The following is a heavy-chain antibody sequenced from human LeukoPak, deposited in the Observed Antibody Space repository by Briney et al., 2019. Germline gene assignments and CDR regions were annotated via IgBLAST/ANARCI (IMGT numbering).Heavy chain of an antibody. V-gene: IGHV3-7*01. Sequence: GGSLRLSCAASGFTFSSYWMSWVRQAPGKGLEWVATIRQDGSENHCVDSVKGRFTVSRDNTKNSLYLQMNSLRAEDTAVYYCAREMGSGGDCSDYWGQGTLVTVSS. D-gene: IGHD2-21*01. CDR1: GFTFSSYW. CDR2: IRQDGSEN. CDR3: AREMGSGGDCSDY. J-gene: IGHJ4*02.